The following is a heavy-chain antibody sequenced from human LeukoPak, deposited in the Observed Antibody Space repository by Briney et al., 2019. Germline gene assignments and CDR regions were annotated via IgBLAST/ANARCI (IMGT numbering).Heavy chain of an antibody. J-gene: IGHJ4*02. V-gene: IGHV4-61*01. D-gene: IGHD3-10*01. CDR2: IYYSGST. CDR3: ARWLGCGSGSLGFDY. CDR1: GGSVSSGSYY. Sequence: SETLSLTCTVSGGSVSSGSYYWSWIRQPPGKGLEWIEYIYYSGSTNYNPSLKSRVTISVDTSKNQFSLKLSSVTAADTAVYYCARWLGCGSGSLGFDYWGQGTLVTVSS.